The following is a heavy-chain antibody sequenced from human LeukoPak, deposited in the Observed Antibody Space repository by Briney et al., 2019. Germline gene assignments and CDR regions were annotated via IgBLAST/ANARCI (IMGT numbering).Heavy chain of an antibody. CDR3: ARALLTSYYYGMDV. CDR1: GFTFSSHA. CDR2: ISYDGSNK. V-gene: IGHV3-30-3*01. Sequence: GRSLRLSCAASGFTFSSHAMHWARQAPGKGLEWVAVISYDGSNKYYADSVKGRFTISRDNSKNTLYLQMNSLRAEDTAVYYCARALLTSYYYGMDVWGQGTTVTVSS. D-gene: IGHD2-8*01. J-gene: IGHJ6*02.